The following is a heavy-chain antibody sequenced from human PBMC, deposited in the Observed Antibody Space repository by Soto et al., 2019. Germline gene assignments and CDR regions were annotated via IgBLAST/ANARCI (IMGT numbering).Heavy chain of an antibody. CDR1: GCPFRTYA. Sequence: EVQLLASGGGMVQPGGPLRRSCGVSGCPFRTYAMSWVRQAPGKGLEWVSAISGSGMGTYYADSVMGRFTISRDNTKNILYLPMNSLRAEDTAVYYCAKVGGDYPSRGYYGMDVWGQGTTVTVSS. CDR2: ISGSGMGT. V-gene: IGHV3-23*01. CDR3: AKVGGDYPSRGYYGMDV. D-gene: IGHD4-17*01. J-gene: IGHJ6*02.